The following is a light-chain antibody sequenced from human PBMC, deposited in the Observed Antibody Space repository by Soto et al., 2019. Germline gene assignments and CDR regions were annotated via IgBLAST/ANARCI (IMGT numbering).Light chain of an antibody. CDR1: QSIRSY. Sequence: IQMTQSPSSLSVSVGDRVTITCRASQSIRSYLNCYQQKPGKAPNLLIHATSNLQIGVPSRFSGSGSGTEFTLTISSLEPEDFGTYYCQQSYKMPSFGQGTRLEIK. CDR2: ATS. J-gene: IGKJ5*01. CDR3: QQSYKMPS. V-gene: IGKV1-39*01.